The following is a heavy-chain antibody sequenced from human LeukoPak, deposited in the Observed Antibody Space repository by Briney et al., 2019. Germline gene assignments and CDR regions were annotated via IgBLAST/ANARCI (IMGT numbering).Heavy chain of an antibody. D-gene: IGHD6-13*01. CDR2: IYSSGST. CDR1: GVSISSSNYY. Sequence: PSETLSLTCIVSGVSISSSNYYWGWVRQPPGKGLEWIGNIYSSGSTYYNPSLKSRVTISVDTSKNQFSLKLSSVTAADTAVYYCAREVSGYSSSWEGAFDYWGQGTLVTVSS. V-gene: IGHV4-39*07. J-gene: IGHJ4*02. CDR3: AREVSGYSSSWEGAFDY.